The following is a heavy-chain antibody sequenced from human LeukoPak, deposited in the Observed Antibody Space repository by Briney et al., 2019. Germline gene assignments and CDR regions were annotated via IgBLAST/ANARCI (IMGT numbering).Heavy chain of an antibody. CDR3: ARATYYYDSSGYWTLEFDFDI. Sequence: SETLSLTCAVYGGSFSGYYWSWIRQPPGKGLEWIGEINHSGSTKYNPSLKSRVTTSVDTSKNQFSLKLSSVTAADTAVYYCARATYYYDSSGYWTLEFDFDIWGQGTMVTVSS. D-gene: IGHD3-22*01. V-gene: IGHV4-34*01. J-gene: IGHJ3*02. CDR1: GGSFSGYY. CDR2: INHSGST.